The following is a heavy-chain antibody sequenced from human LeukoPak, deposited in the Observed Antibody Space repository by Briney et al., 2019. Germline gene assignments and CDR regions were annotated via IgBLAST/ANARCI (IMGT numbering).Heavy chain of an antibody. CDR3: AKDRPVAAAGTIWFDP. CDR1: GYTFTSYD. Sequence: ASVKVSCKASGYTFTSYDINWVRQATGQGLEWMGWMNPNSGNTGYAQKFQGRVTITRNTSISTAYMELSSLRSEDTAVYYCAKDRPVAAAGTIWFDPWGQGTLVTVSS. CDR2: MNPNSGNT. D-gene: IGHD6-13*01. V-gene: IGHV1-8*03. J-gene: IGHJ5*02.